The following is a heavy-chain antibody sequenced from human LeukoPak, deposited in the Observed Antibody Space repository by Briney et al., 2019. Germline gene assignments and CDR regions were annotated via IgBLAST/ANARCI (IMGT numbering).Heavy chain of an antibody. CDR1: GFTVSSNY. Sequence: GGSLRLSCAASGFTVSSNYMSWVRQAPGKGLEWVSVIYSGGSTYYADSVKGRFTISRDNSKNTLYLQMSSLRAEDTAVYYCAREGDSSWYSPYDYWGQGTLVTVSS. J-gene: IGHJ4*02. V-gene: IGHV3-53*01. CDR2: IYSGGST. D-gene: IGHD6-13*01. CDR3: AREGDSSWYSPYDY.